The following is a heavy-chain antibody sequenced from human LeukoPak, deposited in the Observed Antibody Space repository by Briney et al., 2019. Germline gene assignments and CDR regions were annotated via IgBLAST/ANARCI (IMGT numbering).Heavy chain of an antibody. V-gene: IGHV3-23*01. CDR1: GFTFSNYA. D-gene: IGHD1-14*01. Sequence: GGSLRLSCAASGFTFSNYAMSWVRQAPGKGLEWVSAVSASGGITYYADSVKGRFTISRDNSKNTLYLQMNSLRAEDTAVYYCAKETGSFNWFDPWGQGTLVTVSS. CDR3: AKETGSFNWFDP. J-gene: IGHJ5*02. CDR2: VSASGGIT.